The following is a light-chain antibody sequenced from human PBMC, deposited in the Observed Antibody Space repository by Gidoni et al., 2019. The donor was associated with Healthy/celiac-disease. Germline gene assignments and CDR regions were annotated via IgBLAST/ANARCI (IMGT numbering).Light chain of an antibody. Sequence: DIVMTQSPLSLPVTPGEPASISCRSSQSLLHRNGYNYLDWYLQKPGQSPPLLIYLGSNRAFGGPDRFSGRGAGKEFTTKISRGEAEDVGVYYCMQARQTPPIFTFGPGTKVDIK. CDR2: LGS. V-gene: IGKV2-28*01. CDR3: MQARQTPPIFT. CDR1: QSLLHRNGYNY. J-gene: IGKJ3*01.